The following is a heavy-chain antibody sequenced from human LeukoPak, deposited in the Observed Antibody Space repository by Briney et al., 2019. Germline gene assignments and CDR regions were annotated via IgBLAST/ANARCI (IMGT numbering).Heavy chain of an antibody. J-gene: IGHJ5*02. CDR1: VGTYSSYA. CDR2: MNPNSGNT. Sequence: GSSVKVSRKASVGTYSSYAINWVRQATGQGLEWMGWMNPNSGNTGYAQKFQGRVTMTRNTSISTAYMELSSLRSEDTAVYYCARRLRYFARFDPWGQGTLVTVSS. CDR3: ARRLRYFARFDP. D-gene: IGHD3-9*01. V-gene: IGHV1-8*02.